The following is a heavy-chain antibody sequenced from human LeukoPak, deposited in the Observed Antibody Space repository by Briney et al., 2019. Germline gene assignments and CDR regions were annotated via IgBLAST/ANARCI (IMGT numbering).Heavy chain of an antibody. D-gene: IGHD6-13*01. J-gene: IGHJ6*03. CDR1: GFTFSSYG. Sequence: GGSLRLSCAASGFTFSSYGMHWVRQAPGKGLEWVAVIWYDGTNKYYADSVKGRFTISRDNSKNTLYLQMNSLRAEDTAVYYCAKMVQTSSSWSKHYYYYYMDVWGKGTTVTVSS. V-gene: IGHV3-33*06. CDR3: AKMVQTSSSWSKHYYYYYMDV. CDR2: IWYDGTNK.